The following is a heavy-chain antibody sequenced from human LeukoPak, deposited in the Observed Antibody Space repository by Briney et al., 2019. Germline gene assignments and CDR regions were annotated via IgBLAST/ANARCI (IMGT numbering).Heavy chain of an antibody. CDR1: GSTFSSYT. CDR2: ISSRSSYI. V-gene: IGHV3-21*01. Sequence: GGSLRLSCAASGSTFSSYTMNWVRQAPGKGLQWVSSISSRSSYIYYADSVKGRFTISRDNAKNSLYLHMNSLRAEDTAVYYCARDNYYGSGSYSRDWGQGTLVTVSS. CDR3: ARDNYYGSGSYSRD. D-gene: IGHD3-10*01. J-gene: IGHJ4*02.